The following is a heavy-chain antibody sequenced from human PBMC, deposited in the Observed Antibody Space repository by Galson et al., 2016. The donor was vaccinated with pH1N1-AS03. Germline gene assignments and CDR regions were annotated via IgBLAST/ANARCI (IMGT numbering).Heavy chain of an antibody. CDR3: ARSPRTIAVAGTFPSRFDP. CDR2: IQTTGNT. V-gene: IGHV4-4*09. CDR1: GDSTFDCY. J-gene: IGHJ5*02. Sequence: ETLSLTCTVSGDSTFDCYWNWIRQPPGKGLEWIGYIQTTGNTKYNPSLKSRVTISEDTSKNQFSLRLSSVTAADTALYYYARSPRTIAVAGTFPSRFDPWGQGMLVTVSS. D-gene: IGHD6-19*01.